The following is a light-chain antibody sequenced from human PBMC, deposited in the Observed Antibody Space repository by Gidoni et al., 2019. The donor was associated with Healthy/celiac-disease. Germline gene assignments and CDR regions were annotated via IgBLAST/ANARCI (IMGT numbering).Light chain of an antibody. CDR3: QQYGSSPST. CDR2: GAS. V-gene: IGKV3-20*01. J-gene: IGKJ1*01. Sequence: EIVLTQSPGTLSLSPGERATLSCRASQSVSSSYLAWYQQKPGQAPRLLIYGASSRATGIPERFSGSGSETDFTLTISRLEPEDFAVYDCQQYGSSPSTFGQGTKVEIK. CDR1: QSVSSSY.